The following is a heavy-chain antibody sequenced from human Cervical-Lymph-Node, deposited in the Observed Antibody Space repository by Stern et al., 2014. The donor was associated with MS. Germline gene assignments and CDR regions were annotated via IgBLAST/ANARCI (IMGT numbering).Heavy chain of an antibody. CDR1: GFSFTSSRMG. CDR2: IYWDDDT. D-gene: IGHD3-3*01. V-gene: IGHV2-5*02. Sequence: QVTLRESGPTLVKPTQTLTLTCTVSGFSFTSSRMGGGWIRQPPGKALEWLAIIYWDDDTRYSPSLKPRLTITKDNSKSQVVLRLTNMAPADTGTYYCARTDYSLLSGYSHFDYCGQGAPVTVSS. J-gene: IGHJ4*02. CDR3: ARTDYSLLSGYSHFDY.